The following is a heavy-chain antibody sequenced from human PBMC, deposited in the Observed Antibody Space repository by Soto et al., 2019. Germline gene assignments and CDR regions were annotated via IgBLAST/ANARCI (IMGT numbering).Heavy chain of an antibody. V-gene: IGHV4-59*01. CDR3: ATHIVVVPAATLNWFDP. D-gene: IGHD2-2*01. Sequence: PSETLSLTCTVSGGSISSYYWSWIRQPPGKGLEWIGYIYYSGSTNYNPSLKGRVTISVDTSKNQFSLKLSSVTAADTAVYYCATHIVVVPAATLNWFDPWGQGTLVTVSS. J-gene: IGHJ5*02. CDR2: IYYSGST. CDR1: GGSISSYY.